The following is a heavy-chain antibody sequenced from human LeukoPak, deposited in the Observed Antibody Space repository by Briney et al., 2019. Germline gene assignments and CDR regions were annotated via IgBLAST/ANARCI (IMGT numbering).Heavy chain of an antibody. Sequence: ASVRVSCKASGYTFTGYDINWVRQATGQGLEWMGWMNPNTGDTGYTQKFQGRVTMTRNSSIDTAYMELSGLRSEDTAVYYCTRGSLSGSSRDYWGQGTLLAVSS. CDR1: GYTFTGYD. CDR3: TRGSLSGSSRDY. V-gene: IGHV1-8*01. J-gene: IGHJ4*02. D-gene: IGHD1-26*01. CDR2: MNPNTGDT.